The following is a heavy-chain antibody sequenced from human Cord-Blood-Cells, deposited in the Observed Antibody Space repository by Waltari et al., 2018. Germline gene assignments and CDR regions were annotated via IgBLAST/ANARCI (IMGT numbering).Heavy chain of an antibody. CDR3: ASQSRITMVRGNYGMDV. Sequence: EVQLVQSGAEVKKPGESLRISCKGSGYSFTSYWISWVRQMPGKGLEWMGRIDPRASYTNDSPSFQGHVTVSADKSISTAYLQWSSLKASDTAMYYCASQSRITMVRGNYGMDVWGQGTTVTVSS. J-gene: IGHJ6*02. CDR1: GYSFTSYW. D-gene: IGHD3-10*01. V-gene: IGHV5-10-1*01. CDR2: IDPRASYT.